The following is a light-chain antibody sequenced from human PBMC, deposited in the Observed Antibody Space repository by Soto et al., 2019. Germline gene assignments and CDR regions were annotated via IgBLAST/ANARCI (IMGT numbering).Light chain of an antibody. CDR3: QQDKSFPIT. CDR2: GAS. CDR1: QGIGSA. J-gene: IGKJ5*01. Sequence: DLQMTQSPSSVSASVGDRVVITCRASQGIGSALVWYQQKPGKAPDLLIFGASSLQGGVPSRFSGSGSGTEFTLTISSLQPEDFATYYCQQDKSFPITFGQGTRLEIK. V-gene: IGKV1-12*01.